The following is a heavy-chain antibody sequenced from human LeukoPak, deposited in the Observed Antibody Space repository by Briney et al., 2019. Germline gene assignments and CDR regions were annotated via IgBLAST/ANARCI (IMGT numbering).Heavy chain of an antibody. J-gene: IGHJ4*02. V-gene: IGHV3-7*01. CDR1: GFTFRSYW. CDR3: ARGPSGYHNT. Sequence: GGSLRLSCAASGFTFRSYWMTWVRQAPGKGLEWVANIKQDGSEKHYVDSVKGRFTISRDNTKNSLYLQLNSLRAEDTAVYYCARGPSGYHNTGGQGTLVTVSS. D-gene: IGHD5-12*01. CDR2: IKQDGSEK.